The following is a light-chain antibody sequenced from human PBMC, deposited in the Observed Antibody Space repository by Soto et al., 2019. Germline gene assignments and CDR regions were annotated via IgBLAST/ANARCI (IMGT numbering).Light chain of an antibody. J-gene: IGKJ5*01. CDR1: QSVSSY. V-gene: IGKV3-15*01. Sequence: EIVMTQSPATLSLSPGERATLSCRASQSVSSYLAWYQQKPGQAPRLLMYGASTRATGIPARFSGSGSGTEFTLTISGLQSEDSAIYFCQQYKSWPITFGQGTRLEIK. CDR2: GAS. CDR3: QQYKSWPIT.